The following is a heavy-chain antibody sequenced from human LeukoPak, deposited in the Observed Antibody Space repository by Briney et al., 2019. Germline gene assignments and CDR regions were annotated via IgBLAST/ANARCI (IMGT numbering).Heavy chain of an antibody. D-gene: IGHD1-7*01. CDR1: GGSISSSSYY. CDR2: IYYSGST. Sequence: SETLSLTCTVSGGSISSSSYYWGWIRQPPGKGLEWIGSIYYSGSTYYNPSLKSRVTISVDTSKNQFSLKLSSVTAADTAVYYCARAHNWNSNWFDPWGQGTLVTVSS. CDR3: ARAHNWNSNWFDP. V-gene: IGHV4-39*07. J-gene: IGHJ5*02.